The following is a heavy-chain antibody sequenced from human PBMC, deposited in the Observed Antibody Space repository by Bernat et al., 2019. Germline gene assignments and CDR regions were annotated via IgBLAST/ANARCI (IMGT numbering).Heavy chain of an antibody. CDR1: GGSISSSSYY. V-gene: IGHV4-39*01. J-gene: IGHJ4*02. Sequence: QLQLQESGPGLVKPSETLSLTCTVSGGSISSSSYYWGWIRQPSGKGLEGIGSIYYSGSTYYNPSLKSRVTISVDTSKTQFSLKLSSVTAADTAVYYCARQGGETFDTAMANFDYWGQGTLVTVSS. CDR3: ARQGGETFDTAMANFDY. CDR2: IYYSGST. D-gene: IGHD5-18*01.